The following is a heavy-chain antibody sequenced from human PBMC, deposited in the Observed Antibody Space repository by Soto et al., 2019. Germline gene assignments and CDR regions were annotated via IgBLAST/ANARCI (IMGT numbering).Heavy chain of an antibody. V-gene: IGHV4-39*01. CDR3: QGGGIYYYYGMDV. CDR1: GGSISSSSYY. Sequence: SETLSLTCTVSGGSISSSSYYWGWIRQPPGKGLEWIGSIYYSGSTYYNPSLKSRVTISVDTSKNQFSLKLSSVTAADTAVYYCQGGGIYYYYGMDVWGQGTTVTVSS. J-gene: IGHJ6*02. D-gene: IGHD3-16*01. CDR2: IYYSGST.